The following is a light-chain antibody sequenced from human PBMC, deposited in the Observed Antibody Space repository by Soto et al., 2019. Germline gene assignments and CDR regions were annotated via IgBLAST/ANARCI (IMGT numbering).Light chain of an antibody. CDR2: GTS. CDR1: QSVSSNY. V-gene: IGKV3-20*01. J-gene: IGKJ1*01. CDR3: QQYGSSLWT. Sequence: EIVLTQSPGTLSLSPGESATLSCRASQSVSSNYLTWYQQKPGQAPRLLLYGTSSRATGIPDRFSGSGSGTDFTLTISRLEPEDFAVYYCQQYGSSLWTFGQGTKVEIK.